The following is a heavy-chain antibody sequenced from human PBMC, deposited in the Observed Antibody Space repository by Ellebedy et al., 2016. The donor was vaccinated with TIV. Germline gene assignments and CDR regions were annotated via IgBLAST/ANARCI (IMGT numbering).Heavy chain of an antibody. CDR3: ATQNIPRVRINWYFDL. J-gene: IGHJ2*01. V-gene: IGHV4-39*01. Sequence: SETLSLTXTVSGGSTSSSDYYWACIRQPPGQGLEYIGSVYYTGSAYYNPSLKSRVTMSVDMSKNQFSLKLTSVTATDTAVYYCATQNIPRVRINWYFDLWGRGTQVTVSS. CDR1: GGSTSSSDYY. D-gene: IGHD1/OR15-1a*01. CDR2: VYYTGSA.